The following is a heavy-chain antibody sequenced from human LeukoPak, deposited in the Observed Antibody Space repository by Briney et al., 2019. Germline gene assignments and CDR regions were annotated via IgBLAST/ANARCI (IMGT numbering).Heavy chain of an antibody. D-gene: IGHD2-15*01. CDR3: TRRVSATRWFDP. CDR1: GFTFSSYW. V-gene: IGHV3-74*01. Sequence: PGGSLRLSCAASGFTFSSYWMHWVRQAPGKGLVLVSRINTDGSTTNYAGSVKGRFTISRDNAENTLYLQMNSLRVEDTAVYYCTRRVSATRWFDPWGQGTLVTVSS. CDR2: INTDGSTT. J-gene: IGHJ5*02.